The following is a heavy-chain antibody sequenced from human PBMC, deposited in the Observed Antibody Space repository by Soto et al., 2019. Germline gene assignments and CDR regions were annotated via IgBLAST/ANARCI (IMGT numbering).Heavy chain of an antibody. Sequence: EVQLMESGGGLVQPGGSLRLSCAASGFTVSAYAMSWVRQAPGKGLEWVSAISGAGNSASHASSVQGRFVISRDNSKNTLFLQMNSLRAEDTVTYYCAENDCGYTTCQVIDHWGQGTLVTVSS. CDR1: GFTVSAYA. D-gene: IGHD2-21*01. CDR3: AENDCGYTTCQVIDH. V-gene: IGHV3-23*01. J-gene: IGHJ4*02. CDR2: ISGAGNSA.